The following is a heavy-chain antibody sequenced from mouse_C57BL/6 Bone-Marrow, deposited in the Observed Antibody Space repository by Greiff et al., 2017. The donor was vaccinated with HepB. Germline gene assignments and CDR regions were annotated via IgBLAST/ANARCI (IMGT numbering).Heavy chain of an antibody. J-gene: IGHJ4*01. Sequence: EVQRVESGGGLVKPGGSLKLSCAASGFTFSSYAMSWVRQTPEKRLEWVATISDGGSYTYYPDNVKGRFTISRDNAKNNLYLQMSHLKSEDTAMYYCARDPYPWGQGTSVTVSS. CDR2: ISDGGSYT. CDR3: ARDPYP. CDR1: GFTFSSYA. V-gene: IGHV5-4*01. D-gene: IGHD2-10*01.